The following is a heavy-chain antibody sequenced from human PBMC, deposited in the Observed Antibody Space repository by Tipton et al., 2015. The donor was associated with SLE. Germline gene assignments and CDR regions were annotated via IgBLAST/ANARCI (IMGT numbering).Heavy chain of an antibody. CDR1: GGSISSSSW. CDR3: AREVPGATSYYYYMDV. J-gene: IGHJ6*03. V-gene: IGHV4-4*02. Sequence: TLSLTCAVSGGSISSSSWWSWVRQPPGKGLEWIGGIYQSGNTNYNPSLKSRVTISTDKSKNEFSLKLTSVTAADTAVYYCAREVPGATSYYYYMDVWGKGTTVTISS. D-gene: IGHD2-2*01. CDR2: IYQSGNT.